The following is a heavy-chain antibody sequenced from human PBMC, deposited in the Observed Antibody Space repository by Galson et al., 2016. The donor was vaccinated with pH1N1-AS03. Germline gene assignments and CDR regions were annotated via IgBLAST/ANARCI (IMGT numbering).Heavy chain of an antibody. J-gene: IGHJ3*01. CDR2: ISPIFGSA. V-gene: IGHV1-69*06. Sequence: SVKVSCKASGGTLNNYAVNWVRQAPGQGLEWMGGISPIFGSANHAQKFQGRVTMTRDTSTSTFYMELSSLISDDTAVYFCARDSGGWAADFWGQGTEVTVSS. CDR1: GGTLNNYA. D-gene: IGHD6-19*01. CDR3: ARDSGGWAADF.